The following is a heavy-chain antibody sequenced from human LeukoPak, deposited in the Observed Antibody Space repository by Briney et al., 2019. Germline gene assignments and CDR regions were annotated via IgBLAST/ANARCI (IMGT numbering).Heavy chain of an antibody. V-gene: IGHV3-9*01. CDR3: AKGQYSSSTGWFDP. CDR1: GLTFDDYA. Sequence: GGSLRLSCAASGLTFDDYAMHWVRQAPGKGLEWVSGISWSSGSIGYADSVKGRFTISRDNAKNSLYLQMNSLRAEDTALYYCAKGQYSSSTGWFDPWGQGTLVTVSS. D-gene: IGHD6-13*01. CDR2: ISWSSGSI. J-gene: IGHJ5*02.